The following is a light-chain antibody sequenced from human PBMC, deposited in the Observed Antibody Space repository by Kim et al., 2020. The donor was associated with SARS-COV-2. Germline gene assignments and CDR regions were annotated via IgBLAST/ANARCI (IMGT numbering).Light chain of an antibody. CDR3: AAWDDSLNDYV. V-gene: IGLV1-44*01. CDR1: RSNIGSNT. Sequence: LTQPPSASGTPGQRVTISCSGSRSNIGSNTVNWYQQLSGTAPKLLMYNDNQRPSGVPDRFSGSKSGTSASLAISGLQSEDEADYSCAAWDDSLNDYVFGTGTKVTVL. J-gene: IGLJ1*01. CDR2: NDN.